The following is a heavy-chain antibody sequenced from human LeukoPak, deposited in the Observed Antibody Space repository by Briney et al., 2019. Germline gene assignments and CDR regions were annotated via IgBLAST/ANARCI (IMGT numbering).Heavy chain of an antibody. J-gene: IGHJ6*03. CDR2: IYYSGST. D-gene: IGHD2-2*02. V-gene: IGHV4-39*02. CDR3: AREFCDSTSCYTVSYYYYMDV. CDR1: GVSISSSSYY. Sequence: SETLSLTCTVSGVSISSSSYYWGWIRQPPGKGLEWIGSIYYSGSTYYNPSLKSRVTISVDTSKNQFSLQLRSVTAADMAVYYCAREFCDSTSCYTVSYYYYMDVWSKGTTVTVSS.